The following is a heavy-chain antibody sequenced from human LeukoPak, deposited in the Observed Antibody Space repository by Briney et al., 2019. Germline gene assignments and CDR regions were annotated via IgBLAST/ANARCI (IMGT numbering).Heavy chain of an antibody. V-gene: IGHV3-73*01. J-gene: IGHJ4*02. Sequence: PGGSLKFSCAASGFTFSGSAMHWVRQASGEGLEWVGRIRSKAYTYATEYAASVKGRFTISRDDSKNTAYLQMSSLKTEDTAVYFCSSHYYDSSGYYFAAYWGQGTLVTVSS. D-gene: IGHD3-22*01. CDR2: IRSKAYTYAT. CDR3: SSHYYDSSGYYFAAY. CDR1: GFTFSGSA.